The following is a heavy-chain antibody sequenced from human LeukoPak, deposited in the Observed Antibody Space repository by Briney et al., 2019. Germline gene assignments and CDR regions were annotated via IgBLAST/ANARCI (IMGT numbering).Heavy chain of an antibody. CDR3: AREWIRGVINY. Sequence: GGSLRLSCAASGFTFNSYGMHWVRQAPGEGLEWVAVISNDGYNKYYTDSVKGRFTISRDNSKNTLYLQMNSLRAEDTAVYYCAREWIRGVINYWGQGTLVIVSS. D-gene: IGHD3-10*01. V-gene: IGHV3-30*03. CDR1: GFTFNSYG. J-gene: IGHJ4*02. CDR2: ISNDGYNK.